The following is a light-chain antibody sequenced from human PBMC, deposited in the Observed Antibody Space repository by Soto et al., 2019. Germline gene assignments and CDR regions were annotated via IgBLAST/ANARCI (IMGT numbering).Light chain of an antibody. V-gene: IGKV3-20*01. CDR3: LQYGRSPYT. J-gene: IGKJ2*01. CDR2: GAS. Sequence: EVELTQSPGTLSLSPGERATLSCMASQIVSSDYLAWYQQKPGQAPMILIYGASSRASGIPDRFSGSGSGTDFTLTISRLEPEVFAVYYCLQYGRSPYTFGQGTKLEIK. CDR1: QIVSSDY.